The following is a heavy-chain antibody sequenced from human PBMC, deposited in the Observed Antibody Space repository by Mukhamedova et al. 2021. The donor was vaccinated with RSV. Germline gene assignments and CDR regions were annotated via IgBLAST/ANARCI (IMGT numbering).Heavy chain of an antibody. V-gene: IGHV4-38-2*01. D-gene: IGHD4-17*01. CDR2: IYHSGST. J-gene: IGHJ4*02. CDR3: ASVERDYGDYVPLIDY. Sequence: GLEWIGSIYHSGSTYYNPSLKSRVTISVDTSKNQFSLKLSSVTAADTAVYYCASVERDYGDYVPLIDYWCQGTLVTVSS.